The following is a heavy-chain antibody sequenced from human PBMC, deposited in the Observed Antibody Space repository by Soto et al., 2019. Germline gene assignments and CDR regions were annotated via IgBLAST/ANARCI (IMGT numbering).Heavy chain of an antibody. V-gene: IGHV3-23*01. CDR2: ISGSGGST. CDR3: ARRGSGSYYDY. CDR1: GLTFSSYA. J-gene: IGHJ4*02. Sequence: EVQLLESGGGLVQPGGSLRLSCVASGLTFSSYAMRWVRQAPVNGLEWVSAISGSGGSTYYADSVKGRFTISRDDSKNTLYLQMNSLRAEDTAVYYCARRGSGSYYDYWGQGTLVTVSS. D-gene: IGHD1-26*01.